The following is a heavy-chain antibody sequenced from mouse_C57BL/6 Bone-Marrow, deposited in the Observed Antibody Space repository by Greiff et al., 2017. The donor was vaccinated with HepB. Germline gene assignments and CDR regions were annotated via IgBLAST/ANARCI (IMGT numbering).Heavy chain of an antibody. D-gene: IGHD1-1*01. V-gene: IGHV1-69*01. CDR2: IDPSDSYT. J-gene: IGHJ3*01. Sequence: VQLQQSGAELVMPGASVKLSCKASGYTFTSYWMHWVKQRPGQGLEWIGEIDPSDSYTNYNQKFKGKSTLTVDKSSSTAYMQLSSLTSEESAVYYGARWDYGSSFAYWGQGTLVTVSA. CDR1: GYTFTSYW. CDR3: ARWDYGSSFAY.